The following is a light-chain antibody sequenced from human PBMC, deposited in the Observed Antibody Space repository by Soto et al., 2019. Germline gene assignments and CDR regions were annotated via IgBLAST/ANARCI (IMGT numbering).Light chain of an antibody. CDR1: SSNIGAGYD. Sequence: QSALTQPPSVSGAPGQRVTISCTGSSSNIGAGYDVHWYQQLPGTAPKLLIYGNNNRPSGVPDRFSGSKSDTSASLAITELQAEDEADYYCQSYDSSLSAYGFGPGTKVTVL. J-gene: IGLJ1*01. V-gene: IGLV1-40*01. CDR2: GNN. CDR3: QSYDSSLSAYG.